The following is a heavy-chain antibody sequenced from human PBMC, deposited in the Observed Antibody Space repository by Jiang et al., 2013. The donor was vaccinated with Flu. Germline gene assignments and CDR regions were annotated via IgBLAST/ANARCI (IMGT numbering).Heavy chain of an antibody. J-gene: IGHJ6*02. D-gene: IGHD6-19*01. Sequence: ETSGGTFSSYAITWVRQAPGQGLEWMGRIIPSLGLAHYAQNFQDRVTITADKSTGSGYMEVSSLRVEDTAVYYCARWGFSAVYSSGWEDYYYALDVWGQGTKVTVSS. V-gene: IGHV1-69*04. CDR3: ARWGFSAVYSSGWEDYYYALDV. CDR2: IIPSLGLA. CDR1: GGTFSSYA.